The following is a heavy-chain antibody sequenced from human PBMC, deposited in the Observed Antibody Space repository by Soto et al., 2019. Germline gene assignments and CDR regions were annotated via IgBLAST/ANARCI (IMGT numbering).Heavy chain of an antibody. J-gene: IGHJ4*02. CDR1: GFTVSTYY. Sequence: GGSLRLSCAASGFTVSTYYMSWVRQAPGKGLEWVSVIYSAGSADFADSVKGRFTISRDNSKNTLYLQMDSLRAEDTAIYYCAGRLTTAASLDYWGRGTLVTVSS. CDR3: AGRLTTAASLDY. CDR2: IYSAGSA. D-gene: IGHD3-16*01. V-gene: IGHV3-53*01.